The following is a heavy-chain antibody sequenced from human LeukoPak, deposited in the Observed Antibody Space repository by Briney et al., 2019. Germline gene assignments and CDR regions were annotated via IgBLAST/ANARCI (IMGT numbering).Heavy chain of an antibody. CDR2: IKQDGSEK. Sequence: PGGSLRLSCAASGFTFSSYWMSWVRQAPGKGLEWVANIKQDGSEKYYVDSVKGRFTISRDNSKNTLYLQMNSLRAEDTAVYYCAKPGSRYSSGWYGTKHDAFDIWGQGTMVTVSS. CDR1: GFTFSSYW. CDR3: AKPGSRYSSGWYGTKHDAFDI. D-gene: IGHD6-19*01. J-gene: IGHJ3*02. V-gene: IGHV3-7*03.